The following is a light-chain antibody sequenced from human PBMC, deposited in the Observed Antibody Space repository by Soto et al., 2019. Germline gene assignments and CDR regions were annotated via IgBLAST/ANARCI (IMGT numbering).Light chain of an antibody. CDR2: EVS. CDR3: SSYAGSKTL. J-gene: IGLJ2*01. Sequence: QSVLTQPPSASGSPGQSVTISCTGTSSDVGGYNYVSWYQQHPGKAPKLMSYEVSKRPSGVPDRFSGSKSGNTASLTVSGLQAKDEADYYCSSYAGSKTLFGGGTKLTVL. CDR1: SSDVGGYNY. V-gene: IGLV2-8*01.